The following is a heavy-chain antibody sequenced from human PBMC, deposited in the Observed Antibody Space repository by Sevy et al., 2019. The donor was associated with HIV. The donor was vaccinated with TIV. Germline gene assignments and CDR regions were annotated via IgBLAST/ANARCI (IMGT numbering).Heavy chain of an antibody. J-gene: IGHJ4*02. D-gene: IGHD3-16*02. CDR1: GYTFTSYG. V-gene: IGHV1-18*01. CDR3: ARFRDYVWGSYRQLDY. Sequence: ASVKVSCKASGYTFTSYGISWVRQAPGQGLEWMGWISAYNGNTNYAQKLQGRVTMTTDTSTSTAYMELRSLRSDDTAVYSCARFRDYVWGSYRQLDYWGQGTLVTVSS. CDR2: ISAYNGNT.